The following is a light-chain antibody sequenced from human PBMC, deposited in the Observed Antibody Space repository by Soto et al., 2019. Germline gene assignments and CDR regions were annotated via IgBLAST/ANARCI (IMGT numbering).Light chain of an antibody. V-gene: IGKV3-15*01. CDR1: QSVSSN. Sequence: EIVMTQSPATLSVSPGDRATLSCRASQSVSSNLAWYQQKPGQAHRLLIYGASTRATGIPARFSGSGSVTEFTLTISSLQSEDFAVDYCQQYNNWPVTFGPGTKVDIK. J-gene: IGKJ3*01. CDR2: GAS. CDR3: QQYNNWPVT.